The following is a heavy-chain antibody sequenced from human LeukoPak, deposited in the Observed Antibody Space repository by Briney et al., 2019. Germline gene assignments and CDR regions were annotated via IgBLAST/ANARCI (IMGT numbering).Heavy chain of an antibody. CDR2: IRSKTDGGTT. Sequence: GGSLILSCVASGFTLKNAWMSWVRQAPGKGLEWVGRIRSKTDGGTTDYAAPVKGRFTISRDDSKNTLYLQMNSLKTEDTAVYYCTTGTEQQWLSLDYWGQGTLVTVSS. J-gene: IGHJ4*02. D-gene: IGHD6-19*01. V-gene: IGHV3-15*01. CDR1: GFTLKNAW. CDR3: TTGTEQQWLSLDY.